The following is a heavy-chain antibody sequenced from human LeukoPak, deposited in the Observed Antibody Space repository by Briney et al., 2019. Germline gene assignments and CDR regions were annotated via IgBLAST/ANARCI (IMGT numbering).Heavy chain of an antibody. J-gene: IGHJ4*02. D-gene: IGHD3-22*01. CDR1: GGSISTYY. Sequence: PSETLSLTCTVSGGSISTYYWSWIRQPPGKGLEWIGFIYYSGSTNYNPSLKSRVTISVDTSKNHFSLKLYSVIAADTAVYYCARVDYDSSGYFDFWGQGTLVTVSS. CDR3: ARVDYDSSGYFDF. V-gene: IGHV4-59*01. CDR2: IYYSGST.